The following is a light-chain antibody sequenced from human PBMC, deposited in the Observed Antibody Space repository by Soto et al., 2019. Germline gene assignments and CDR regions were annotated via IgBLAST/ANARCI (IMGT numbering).Light chain of an antibody. CDR1: QDISNY. CDR3: HQYDNLPLT. CDR2: DAS. J-gene: IGKJ4*01. Sequence: EIQMTQSPASLSSSVGDRVTITCQASQDISNYLNWYQQKPGKAPKLLIYDASNLETGVPSRFSGSGSGTDFTFTISSLQPEDIATYYCHQYDNLPLTFGGGTKVEIK. V-gene: IGKV1-33*01.